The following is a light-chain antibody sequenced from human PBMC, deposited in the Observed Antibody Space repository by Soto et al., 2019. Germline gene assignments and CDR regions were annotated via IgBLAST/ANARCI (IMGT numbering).Light chain of an antibody. Sequence: QSFLTHPPSASCTPGQRVSISWSGSSANIKFNPVKWYQQLPGTAPKLLIYSTNQRPSGVPDRFSGSRSGTSASLAISGLQSDDEADYFCAAWDDSLGRVLFGGAPKVTVL. CDR2: STN. J-gene: IGLJ2*01. CDR3: AAWDDSLGRVL. CDR1: SANIKFNP. V-gene: IGLV1-44*01.